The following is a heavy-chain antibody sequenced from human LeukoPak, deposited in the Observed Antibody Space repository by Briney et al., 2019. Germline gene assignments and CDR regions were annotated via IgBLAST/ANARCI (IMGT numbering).Heavy chain of an antibody. CDR3: AEGSSGPLDY. V-gene: IGHV4-39*01. CDR1: GGSISSSSYY. Sequence: NPSETLSLTCTVSGGSISSSSYYWGWIRQPPGKGLEWIGEIYHSGSTNYNPSLKSRVTISVDKSKNQFSLKLSSVTAADTAVYYCAEGSSGPLDYWGQGTLVTVSS. J-gene: IGHJ4*02. D-gene: IGHD6-19*01. CDR2: IYHSGST.